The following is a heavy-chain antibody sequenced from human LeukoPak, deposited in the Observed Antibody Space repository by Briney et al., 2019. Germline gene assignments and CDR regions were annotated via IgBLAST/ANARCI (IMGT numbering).Heavy chain of an antibody. Sequence: SETLSLTCTVSGGSISNYYWSWIRQPPGKGLEWIGYIYYSGSTNFNPSLKSRVTISVDTSKNQFSLKLSSVTAADTAVYYCARVGGTNYYYYGMDVWGQGTTVTVSS. CDR2: IYYSGST. V-gene: IGHV4-59*01. J-gene: IGHJ6*02. D-gene: IGHD1-26*01. CDR1: GGSISNYY. CDR3: ARVGGTNYYYYGMDV.